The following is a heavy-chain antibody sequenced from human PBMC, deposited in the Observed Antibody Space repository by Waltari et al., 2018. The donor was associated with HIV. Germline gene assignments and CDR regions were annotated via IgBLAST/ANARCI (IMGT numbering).Heavy chain of an antibody. Sequence: QVQLVQSGAEVKKPGASVKVSCKASGYTFTSYGISWVRQAPGQGLEGMGWISAYNGNTNYAQKLQGRVTMTTDTSTSTAYMELRSLRSDDTAVYYCAREGGNYYDSSGYSHYWYFDLWGRGTLVTVSS. J-gene: IGHJ2*01. CDR1: GYTFTSYG. CDR3: AREGGNYYDSSGYSHYWYFDL. D-gene: IGHD3-22*01. V-gene: IGHV1-18*01. CDR2: ISAYNGNT.